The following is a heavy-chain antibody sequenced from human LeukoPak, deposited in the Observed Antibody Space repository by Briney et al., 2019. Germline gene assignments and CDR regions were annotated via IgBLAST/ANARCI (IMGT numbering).Heavy chain of an antibody. Sequence: GGSLRLSCAASGFTFSSYWMSWVRQAPGKGLEWVSCISGSGSYIYYADSLRGRFTISRDNAKNSLILQVNSLRAEDTAVYYCVRERFHGSGAPKFDFWGQGTLVTVSS. D-gene: IGHD3-10*01. CDR1: GFTFSSYW. J-gene: IGHJ4*02. CDR2: ISGSGSYI. V-gene: IGHV3-21*06. CDR3: VRERFHGSGAPKFDF.